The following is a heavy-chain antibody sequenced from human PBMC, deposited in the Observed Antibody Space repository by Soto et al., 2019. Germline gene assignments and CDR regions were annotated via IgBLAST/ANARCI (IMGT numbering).Heavy chain of an antibody. CDR3: AHRRFGGDGYNY. V-gene: IGHV2-5*02. D-gene: IGHD3-16*01. Sequence: QITLKESGPTLVKPTQTLTLTCTFSGFSLSTSGVGVGWIRQPPGRALEWLALIYWDDDKRYSPSLKNRLTITKDTSKNQVVLTMTNMDPVDTATYYCAHRRFGGDGYNYWGQGTLLTVSS. CDR2: IYWDDDK. CDR1: GFSLSTSGVG. J-gene: IGHJ4*02.